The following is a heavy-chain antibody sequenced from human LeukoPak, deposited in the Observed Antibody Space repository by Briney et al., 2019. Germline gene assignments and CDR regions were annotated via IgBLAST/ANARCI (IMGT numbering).Heavy chain of an antibody. Sequence: SETLSLTCAVSGGSISSNNWWSWVRQPPGKGLEWIGEIYPSGSTNYNPSLKSRVTISVDTSKNQFSLKLSSVTAADTAVYYCARVSGGTYPDYWGQGTLVTVSP. CDR3: ARVSGGTYPDY. D-gene: IGHD1-26*01. CDR2: IYPSGST. J-gene: IGHJ4*02. V-gene: IGHV4-4*02. CDR1: GGSISSNNW.